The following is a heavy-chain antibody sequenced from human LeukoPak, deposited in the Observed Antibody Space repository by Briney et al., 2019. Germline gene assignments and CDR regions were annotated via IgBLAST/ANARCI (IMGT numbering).Heavy chain of an antibody. CDR3: ARRASGGWNFDY. J-gene: IGHJ4*02. CDR2: IYYSGNT. D-gene: IGHD6-19*01. V-gene: IGHV4-39*01. CDR1: GGSISSGDYY. Sequence: SETLSLTCTVSGGSISSGDYYWSWTRQPPGKGLEWIGSIYYSGNTYYNPSLKSRVTISVDTSKNQLSLKLSSVTAADTAVYYCARRASGGWNFDYWGQGTLVTVSS.